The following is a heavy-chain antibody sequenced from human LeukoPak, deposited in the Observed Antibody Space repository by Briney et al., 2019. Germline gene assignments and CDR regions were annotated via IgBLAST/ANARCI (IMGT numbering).Heavy chain of an antibody. CDR3: ARGSHYLRGSYRSKPFDF. V-gene: IGHV3-21*01. D-gene: IGHD3-16*02. Sequence: AGGSLRLSCAASGFTFSSYSMNWVRQAPGKGLEWVSSISPSSNYIYYADSVKGRFTISRDNAKKSLFLQMNSLRAEDTAVYYCARGSHYLRGSYRSKPFDFWGQGTLVTVSS. J-gene: IGHJ4*02. CDR1: GFTFSSYS. CDR2: ISPSSNYI.